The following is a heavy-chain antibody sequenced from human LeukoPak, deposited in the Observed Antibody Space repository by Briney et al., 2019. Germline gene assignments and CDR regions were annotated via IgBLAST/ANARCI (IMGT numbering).Heavy chain of an antibody. V-gene: IGHV4-39*01. CDR3: ARRSLTYYHGSGPLDY. Sequence: SETLSLTCTVSGGSISSSSYYWGWIRQPPGKGLEWIGSIYYSGRTYYNPSLKSRVTISVDTSKNQFSLKLSSVPAADTAVYYCARRSLTYYHGSGPLDYWGQGTLVTVSS. J-gene: IGHJ4*02. CDR2: IYYSGRT. CDR1: GGSISSSSYY. D-gene: IGHD3-10*01.